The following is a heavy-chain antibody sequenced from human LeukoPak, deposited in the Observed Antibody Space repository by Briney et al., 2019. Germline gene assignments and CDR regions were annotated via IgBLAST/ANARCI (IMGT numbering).Heavy chain of an antibody. CDR3: ARGYYDIVSMDV. J-gene: IGHJ6*02. CDR2: IWYDGSIK. Sequence: GGSLRLSCAASGFTFNTYGMNWVRQAPGKGLEWVAVIWYDGSIKYYAESVKGRFTVSRDNSENTLYLQMNSLRAEDTAMYYCARGYYDIVSMDVWGQGTTVTVSS. CDR1: GFTFNTYG. V-gene: IGHV3-33*01. D-gene: IGHD3-22*01.